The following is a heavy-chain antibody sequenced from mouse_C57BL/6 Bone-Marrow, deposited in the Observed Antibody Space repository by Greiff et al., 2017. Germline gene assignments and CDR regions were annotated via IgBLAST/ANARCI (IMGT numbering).Heavy chain of an antibody. J-gene: IGHJ1*03. CDR2: ISSGGSYT. V-gene: IGHV5-6*01. CDR1: GFTFSSYG. CDR3: ANYYGSSHWYFDV. Sequence: EVKLMESGGDLVKPGGSLKLSCAASGFTFSSYGMSWVRQTPDKRLEWVGTISSGGSYTYYPDSVKGRFTISRDNAKNTLYLQMSSLKSEDTAMYYCANYYGSSHWYFDVWGTGTTVTVSS. D-gene: IGHD1-1*01.